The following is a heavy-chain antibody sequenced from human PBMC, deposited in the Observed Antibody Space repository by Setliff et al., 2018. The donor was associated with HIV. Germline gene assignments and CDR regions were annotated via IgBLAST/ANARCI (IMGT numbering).Heavy chain of an antibody. J-gene: IGHJ4*02. CDR3: ARDSDYYDSSRRHIRLFDY. CDR1: GGSISSYY. D-gene: IGHD3-22*01. CDR2: IYYSGST. Sequence: ASETLSLTCAVSGGSISSYYWSWIRQPPGKGLEWIGYIYYSGSTSYNPSLKSRATISVDTSKNQFSLKLSSVTATDTAVYYCARDSDYYDSSRRHIRLFDYWGQGTLVTVSS. V-gene: IGHV4-59*01.